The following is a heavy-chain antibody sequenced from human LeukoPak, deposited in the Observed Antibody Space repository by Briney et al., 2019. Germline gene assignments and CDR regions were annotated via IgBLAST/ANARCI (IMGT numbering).Heavy chain of an antibody. Sequence: PGGSLRLSCVASGFTFKSYGMHWVRQAPGKGLEWVAMTWYDGSNKYYADSVKGRFTISRDNSKNTVSLQMNSLRVEDTAVYYCGRGTSGGANSPDPGGQGTLATVPS. CDR3: GRGTSGGANSPDP. J-gene: IGHJ5*02. CDR1: GFTFKSYG. D-gene: IGHD1-1*01. V-gene: IGHV3-33*01. CDR2: TWYDGSNK.